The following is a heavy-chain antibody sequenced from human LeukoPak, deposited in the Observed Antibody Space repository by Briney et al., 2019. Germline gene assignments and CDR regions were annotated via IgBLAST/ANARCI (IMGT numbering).Heavy chain of an antibody. Sequence: GGSLRLSCAASGFTFSSYSMNWVRQAPGKGLEWVSYISSSSSTIYYADSVKGRFTISRDNAKNSLYLQMNSLRAEDTAVYYCARDGRDIVVVPAAIPDAFDIWGQGTMVTVSS. CDR2: ISSSSSTI. V-gene: IGHV3-48*01. CDR1: GFTFSSYS. J-gene: IGHJ3*02. D-gene: IGHD2-2*01. CDR3: ARDGRDIVVVPAAIPDAFDI.